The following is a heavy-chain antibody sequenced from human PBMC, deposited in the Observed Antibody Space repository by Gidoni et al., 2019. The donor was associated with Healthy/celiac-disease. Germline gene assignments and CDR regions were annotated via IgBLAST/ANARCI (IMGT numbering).Heavy chain of an antibody. CDR2: IRSKAYGGTT. CDR3: TRGGLGGVYRDGVMDV. Sequence: EVQLVESGGGLVNQARPLRLSCTPSGFTLAASAMSCFRQAPGKGLEWVGFIRSKAYGGTTKYAASVKGRFTISRDDSKSIAYLQMNSLKTEDTAVYYCTRGGLGGVYRDGVMDVWGQGTTVTVSS. CDR1: GFTLAASA. V-gene: IGHV3-49*05. D-gene: IGHD3-16*01. J-gene: IGHJ6*02.